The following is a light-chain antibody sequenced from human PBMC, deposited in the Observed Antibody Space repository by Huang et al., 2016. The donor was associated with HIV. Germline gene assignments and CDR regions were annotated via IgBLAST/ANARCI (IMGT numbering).Light chain of an antibody. Sequence: VMMSQSPATLAASPGERVTLSCGASQSVNTNLAWYQQKPGQPPRLLIYAAYTRATGVHARCAGSGSGTEFTLTIDSRQSDDCAVYYCQQYNKWPPEYTFGQGTRLEIK. CDR1: QSVNTN. CDR3: QQYNKWPPEYT. J-gene: IGKJ2*01. V-gene: IGKV3-15*01. CDR2: AAY.